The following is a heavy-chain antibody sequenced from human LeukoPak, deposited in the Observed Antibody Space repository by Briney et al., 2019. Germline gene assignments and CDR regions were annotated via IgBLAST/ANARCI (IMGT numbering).Heavy chain of an antibody. Sequence: ASVKVSCKASGYTFTGYYLHWVRQAPGQGLEWMGCVNPNSGGTNYAQKFQGRVTMTRDTSISTAYMELSRLRSDDTAVYYCARITYYYDSSGYYLRYFDYWGQGTLVTVSS. CDR2: VNPNSGGT. V-gene: IGHV1-2*02. CDR1: GYTFTGYY. CDR3: ARITYYYDSSGYYLRYFDY. J-gene: IGHJ4*02. D-gene: IGHD3-22*01.